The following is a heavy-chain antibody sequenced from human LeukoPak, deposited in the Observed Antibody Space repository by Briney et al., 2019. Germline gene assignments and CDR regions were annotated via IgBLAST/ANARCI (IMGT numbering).Heavy chain of an antibody. J-gene: IGHJ4*02. CDR2: ISAYNGDT. CDR1: GYTFNNYG. D-gene: IGHD1-26*01. Sequence: GASVKVSCKASGYTFNNYGISWVRQAPGQGLEWMGRISAYNGDTNYAQKVQDRVTMTTDTSTSTVYMEFKSLTSDDTAVYYCARDLYSGSYGPDYWGQGTLVTVSS. V-gene: IGHV1-18*01. CDR3: ARDLYSGSYGPDY.